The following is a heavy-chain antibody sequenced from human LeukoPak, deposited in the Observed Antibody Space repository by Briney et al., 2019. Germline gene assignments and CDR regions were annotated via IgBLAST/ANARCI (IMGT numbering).Heavy chain of an antibody. V-gene: IGHV4-4*02. J-gene: IGHJ4*02. CDR3: ARIPYGDYQFDY. Sequence: SETLSLTCAVSGGSISSSNWWSWVRQPLGKGLEWIGEIYHSGSTNYNPSLKSRVTISVDKSKNQFSLKLSSVTAADTAVYFCARIPYGDYQFDYWGQGTLVTVSS. CDR1: GGSISSSNW. D-gene: IGHD4-17*01. CDR2: IYHSGST.